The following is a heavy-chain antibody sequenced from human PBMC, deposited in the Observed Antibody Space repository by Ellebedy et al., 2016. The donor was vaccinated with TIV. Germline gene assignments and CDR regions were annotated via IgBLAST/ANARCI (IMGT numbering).Heavy chain of an antibody. CDR2: IYYSGST. V-gene: IGHV4-39*01. Sequence: MPSETLSLTCTVSGGSISSYYWGWIRQPPGKGLEWIGSIYYSGSTYYNPSLKSRVTISVDTSKNQFSLKLSSVTAADTAVYYCARHRSGWPFDYWGQGTLVTVSS. CDR1: GGSISSYY. D-gene: IGHD6-19*01. CDR3: ARHRSGWPFDY. J-gene: IGHJ4*02.